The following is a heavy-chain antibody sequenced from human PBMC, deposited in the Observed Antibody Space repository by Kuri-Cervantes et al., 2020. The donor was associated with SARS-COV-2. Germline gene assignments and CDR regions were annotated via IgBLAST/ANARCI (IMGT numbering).Heavy chain of an antibody. Sequence: GSLRLSCTVSGGSIISSSYYWGWIRQPPGKGLEWIGSIYYSGSTYYNPSLKSRVTMPVDTSKNQFSLKLSSVTAADTAVYYCPRDIPSFNWNYHPPYYYYYMDVWGKGTTVTVSS. V-gene: IGHV4-39*07. D-gene: IGHD1-7*01. CDR2: IYYSGST. J-gene: IGHJ6*03. CDR1: GGSIISSSYY. CDR3: PRDIPSFNWNYHPPYYYYYMDV.